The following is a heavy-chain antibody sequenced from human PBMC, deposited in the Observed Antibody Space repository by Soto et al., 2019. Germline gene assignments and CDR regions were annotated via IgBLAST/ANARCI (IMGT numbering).Heavy chain of an antibody. CDR1: GFTFSHAW. CDR3: TTFRYYYDSSGYYLWDF. V-gene: IGHV3-15*07. D-gene: IGHD3-22*01. Sequence: GGSLILSCAASGFTFSHAWMNWVRQEPGKGLEWVGRIKSKTDGGATDYAAPVKGRFTISRDDSKNTLYLQMNSLKTEDTAMYFCTTFRYYYDSSGYYLWDFWGQGTLVTVSS. J-gene: IGHJ4*02. CDR2: IKSKTDGGAT.